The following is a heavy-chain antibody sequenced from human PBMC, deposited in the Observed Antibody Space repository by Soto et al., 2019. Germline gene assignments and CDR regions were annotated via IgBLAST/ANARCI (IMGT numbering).Heavy chain of an antibody. J-gene: IGHJ4*02. V-gene: IGHV4-59*08. Sequence: SETLSLTCTVSGGSISSYYWSWIRQPPGKGLEWIGYIYYSGSTNYNPSLKSRVTISVDTSKNQFSLKLSSVTAADTAVYYCARQETIAVAGITLYYFDYWGQGTLVTSPQ. CDR3: ARQETIAVAGITLYYFDY. CDR2: IYYSGST. D-gene: IGHD6-19*01. CDR1: GGSISSYY.